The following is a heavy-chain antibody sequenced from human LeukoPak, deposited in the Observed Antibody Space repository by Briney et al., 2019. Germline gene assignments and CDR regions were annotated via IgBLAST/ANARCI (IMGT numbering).Heavy chain of an antibody. V-gene: IGHV1-18*04. CDR2: INAYNGHT. D-gene: IGHD2/OR15-2a*01. Sequence: ASVKVSCKASGYTFTDYYLHWVRLAPGQGLEWVGWINAYNGHTNYVQNLQGRATMTTDTSTSTAYMELRSLRSDDTAVYYCARGEYNYFDYWGQGTLVTVSS. CDR1: GYTFTDYY. J-gene: IGHJ4*02. CDR3: ARGEYNYFDY.